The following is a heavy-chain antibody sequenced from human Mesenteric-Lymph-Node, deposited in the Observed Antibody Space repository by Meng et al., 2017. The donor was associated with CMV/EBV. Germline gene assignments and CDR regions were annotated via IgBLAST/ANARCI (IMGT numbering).Heavy chain of an antibody. CDR3: ARDYSNVMIRGREVTYTYYYGMDV. J-gene: IGHJ6*02. D-gene: IGHD3-10*01. V-gene: IGHV3-66*02. Sequence: GEPLKISCAASGLTVSSNYMSWVRQAPGKGLEWVSIIYSGGATYYADSVKGRFTISRDNSKNTLYLQMNSLRAEDTAVYYCARDYSNVMIRGREVTYTYYYGMDVWGQGTTVTVSS. CDR2: IYSGGAT. CDR1: GLTVSSNY.